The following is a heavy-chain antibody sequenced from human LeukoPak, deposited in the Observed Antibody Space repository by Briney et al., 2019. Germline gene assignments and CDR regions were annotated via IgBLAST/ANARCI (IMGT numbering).Heavy chain of an antibody. Sequence: ASVKVSCKASGYTFTSYDISWVRQAPGQGLEWMGWISVYNGYTNYAQNLQGRVTMTTDTSTSTAYMELRSLRSDDTAVYYCCLVVGATDDAFDIWGQGTMVTVSS. J-gene: IGHJ3*02. CDR2: ISVYNGYT. CDR3: CLVVGATDDAFDI. CDR1: GYTFTSYD. V-gene: IGHV1-18*01. D-gene: IGHD1-26*01.